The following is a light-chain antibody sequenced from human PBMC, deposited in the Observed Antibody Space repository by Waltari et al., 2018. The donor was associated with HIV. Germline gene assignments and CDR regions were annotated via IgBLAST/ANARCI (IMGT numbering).Light chain of an antibody. CDR1: DSDFGYGHF. J-gene: IGLJ2*01. CDR3: SSFTKDFTVI. V-gene: IGLV2-14*03. CDR2: EVD. Sequence: SVVTQPASVSGLPGQSVTISCTGTDSDFGYGHFVSWYQPPPGNAPKVILFEVDSRASGVDDRFSGSKSGNTASLTISGLRTEDEANYYCSSFTKDFTVIFGGGTKVTIL.